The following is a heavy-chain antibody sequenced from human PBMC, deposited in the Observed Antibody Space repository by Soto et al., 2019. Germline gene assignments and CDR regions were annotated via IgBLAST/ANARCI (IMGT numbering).Heavy chain of an antibody. CDR3: ARDYGDYSFFFDY. D-gene: IGHD4-17*01. CDR1: GGSISSGGYS. Sequence: PSETLSLTCAVSGGSISSGGYSWSWVRQPPGKGLEWIGYIYYSGFTNYNPSLESRATISVDHSKNQFFLTLRSVTAADTAVFYCARDYGDYSFFFDYWGQGALVTVSS. CDR2: IYYSGFT. J-gene: IGHJ4*02. V-gene: IGHV4-61*08.